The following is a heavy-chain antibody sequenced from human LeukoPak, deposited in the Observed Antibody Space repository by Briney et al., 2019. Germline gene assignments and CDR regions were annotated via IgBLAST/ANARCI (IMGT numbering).Heavy chain of an antibody. CDR2: FDPEDGET. Sequence: ASVKVSCKVSGYTLTELSMHWVRQAPGKGLEWMGGFDPEDGETIYAQKFQGRVTMTEDTSTGTAYMELSSLRSEDTAVYYCATGYCSGGSCYRYYYYYGMDVWGQGTTVTVSS. CDR1: GYTLTELS. V-gene: IGHV1-24*01. D-gene: IGHD2-15*01. J-gene: IGHJ6*02. CDR3: ATGYCSGGSCYRYYYYYGMDV.